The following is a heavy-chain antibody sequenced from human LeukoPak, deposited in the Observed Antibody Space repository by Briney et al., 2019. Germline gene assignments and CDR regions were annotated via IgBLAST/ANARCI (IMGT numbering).Heavy chain of an antibody. J-gene: IGHJ3*02. CDR2: IYYSGST. CDR1: GGSISSYY. V-gene: IGHV4-59*01. CDR3: ATPNRYSSSWGTGGGAFDI. Sequence: SETLSLTCTVSGGSISSYYWSWIRQPPGRGLEWIGYIYYSGSTNYNPSLKSRVTISVDTSKNQFSLKLSSVTAADTAVYYCATPNRYSSSWGTGGGAFDIWGQGTMVTVSS. D-gene: IGHD6-13*01.